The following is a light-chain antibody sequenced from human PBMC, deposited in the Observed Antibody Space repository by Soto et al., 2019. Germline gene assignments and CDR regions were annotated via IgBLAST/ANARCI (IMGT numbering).Light chain of an antibody. Sequence: DIQMTQSPSTLSASVGDRVTITCRASQSISSWLAWYQQKPGKAPKLLIYDASSLESGVPSRFSGSGSGTDFTLTISCLQSEDFATYYCQQYYSYSYTFGQGTKVDIK. J-gene: IGKJ2*01. V-gene: IGKV1-5*01. CDR2: DAS. CDR1: QSISSW. CDR3: QQYYSYSYT.